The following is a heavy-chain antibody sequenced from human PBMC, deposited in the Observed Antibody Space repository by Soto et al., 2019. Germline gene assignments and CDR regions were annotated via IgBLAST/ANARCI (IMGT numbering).Heavy chain of an antibody. CDR1: GFTFSSYA. Sequence: GGSLRLSCATSGFTFSSYAVSWVRQAPEKGPDWVSTISGSGGATYYSDTVKGRFTISRDNSKNTLYLQMNSLRDEDTAIYYCAKVGTMVRGVPHNWFDPWGQGTLVTVSS. J-gene: IGHJ5*02. CDR3: AKVGTMVRGVPHNWFDP. D-gene: IGHD3-10*01. CDR2: ISGSGGAT. V-gene: IGHV3-23*01.